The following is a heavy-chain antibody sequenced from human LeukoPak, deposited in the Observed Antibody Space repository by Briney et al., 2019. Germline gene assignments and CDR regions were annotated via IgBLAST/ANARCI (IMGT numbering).Heavy chain of an antibody. D-gene: IGHD3-22*01. CDR1: GFTFSSYS. Sequence: PGGSLRLSCAASGFTFSSYSMNWVRQAPGKGLEWVSSISGIGGSTYYADSVKGRFTISRDNSNNTLYLQMNRPTAEHTAVYYCAKGQRGTEDYYDSEGAFDIWGQGTMVTVSS. J-gene: IGHJ3*02. CDR3: AKGQRGTEDYYDSEGAFDI. V-gene: IGHV3-23*01. CDR2: ISGIGGST.